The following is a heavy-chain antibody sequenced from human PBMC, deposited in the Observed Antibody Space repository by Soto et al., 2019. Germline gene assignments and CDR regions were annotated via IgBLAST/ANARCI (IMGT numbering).Heavy chain of an antibody. CDR3: ARALLVPAAPDAFDI. V-gene: IGHV1-46*03. Sequence: GASVKVSCKASGYTFTGYYMHWVRQAPGQGLEWMGIINPSGGSTSYAQKFQGRVTMTRDTSTSTVYMELSSLRSEDTAVYYCARALLVPAAPDAFDIWGQGTMVTVSS. CDR1: GYTFTGYY. D-gene: IGHD2-2*01. J-gene: IGHJ3*02. CDR2: INPSGGST.